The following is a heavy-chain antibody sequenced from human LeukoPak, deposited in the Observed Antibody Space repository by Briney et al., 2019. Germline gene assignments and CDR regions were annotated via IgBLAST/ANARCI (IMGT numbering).Heavy chain of an antibody. V-gene: IGHV1-69*13. CDR2: SIPFFPAT. J-gene: IGHJ4*02. CDR3: ARMVGYAYSGY. D-gene: IGHD2-15*01. CDR1: GGTFNNYA. Sequence: ASVKVSCKASGGTFNNYAVNWVRQAPGQGLEWMGGSIPFFPATNYAQKFQGRVTITADESSTTVYMELSSLTSEDTAIYFCARMVGYAYSGYWGQGTLVTVSS.